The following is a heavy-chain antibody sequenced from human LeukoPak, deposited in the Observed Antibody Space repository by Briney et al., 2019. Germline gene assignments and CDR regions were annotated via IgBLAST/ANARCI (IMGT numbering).Heavy chain of an antibody. CDR3: AKRVTYSIDS. CDR2: SGTGGGT. CDR1: GFTFSSYV. V-gene: IGHV3-23*01. J-gene: IGHJ4*02. Sequence: GSLRLSCAASGFTFSSYVMSWVRQAPGKGLEWVSTSGTGGGTYYADSVKGRFTISRDNSKNTLYLQMDSLRAEDTAIYYCAKRVTYSIDSWGQGTLVTVSS. D-gene: IGHD2-15*01.